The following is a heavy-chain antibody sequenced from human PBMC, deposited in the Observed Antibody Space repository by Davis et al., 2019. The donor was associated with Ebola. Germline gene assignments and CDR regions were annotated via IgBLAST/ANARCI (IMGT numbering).Heavy chain of an antibody. CDR2: IWYDGSHK. D-gene: IGHD3-16*02. CDR1: GFTFSTYG. J-gene: IGHJ3*01. Sequence: PGGSLRLSCAASGFTFSTYGMHWVRQAPGKGLEWIALIWYDGSHKEYADSVKGRFTISRDNSKNTLYLQMNSLRAEDTSVYFCAREDLSTAEYGFDLWGQGTMVTVSS. V-gene: IGHV3-33*01. CDR3: AREDLSTAEYGFDL.